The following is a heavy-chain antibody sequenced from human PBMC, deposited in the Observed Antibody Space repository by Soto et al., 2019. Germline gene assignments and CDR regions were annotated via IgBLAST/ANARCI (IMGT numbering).Heavy chain of an antibody. CDR2: LNHSGST. CDR3: ARDKNYYYYGMDV. CDR1: GGSFSGYY. V-gene: IGHV4-34*01. Sequence: SETLSLTCAVYGGSFSGYYWHWIRQPPGKGLEWIGELNHSGSTKYNPSLKSRVSISVDTSKNQFSLRLNSVTAADTAVYYCARDKNYYYYGMDVWGQGTKVT. J-gene: IGHJ6*02.